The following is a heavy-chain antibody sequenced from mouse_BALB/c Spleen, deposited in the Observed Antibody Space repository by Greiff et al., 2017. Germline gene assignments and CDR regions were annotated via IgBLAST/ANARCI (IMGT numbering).Heavy chain of an antibody. Sequence: DVHLVESGGGLVQPGGSRKLSCAASGFTFSSFGMHWVRQAPEKGLEWVAYISSGSSTIYYADTVKGRFTISRDNPKNTLFLQMTSLRSEDTAMYYCARLRYDAMDYWGQGTSVTVSS. CDR3: ARLRYDAMDY. CDR2: ISSGSSTI. V-gene: IGHV5-17*02. J-gene: IGHJ4*01. CDR1: GFTFSSFG.